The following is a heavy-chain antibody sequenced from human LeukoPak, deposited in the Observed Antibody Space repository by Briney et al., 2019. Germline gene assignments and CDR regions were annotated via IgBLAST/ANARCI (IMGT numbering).Heavy chain of an antibody. CDR2: ISGSGGST. CDR3: AKTFQWYYMDV. D-gene: IGHD2-8*01. V-gene: IGHV3-23*01. Sequence: PGGSLRLSCAASGFTFSSYGMNWVRQTPGKGLEWVSGISGSGGSTYYADSVKGRFTISRDNSKNTLYLQMNSLRAEDTAVYSCAKTFQWYYMDVWGKGTTVTISS. CDR1: GFTFSSYG. J-gene: IGHJ6*03.